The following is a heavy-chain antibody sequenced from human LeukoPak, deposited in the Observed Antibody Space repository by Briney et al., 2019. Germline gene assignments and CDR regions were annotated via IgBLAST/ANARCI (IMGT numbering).Heavy chain of an antibody. D-gene: IGHD6-19*01. CDR2: FDPEDGET. CDR3: ATSLRLATRLYYFDY. Sequence: SVKVSCKVAGSTLTELSMHWVRQAPGKAREWMEGFDPEDGETIYPQKCQGRVNMTEDTSTDTAYMELSSMRSEDTAVYYCATSLRLATRLYYFDYWGQGPLVTVSS. V-gene: IGHV1-24*01. CDR1: GSTLTELS. J-gene: IGHJ4*02.